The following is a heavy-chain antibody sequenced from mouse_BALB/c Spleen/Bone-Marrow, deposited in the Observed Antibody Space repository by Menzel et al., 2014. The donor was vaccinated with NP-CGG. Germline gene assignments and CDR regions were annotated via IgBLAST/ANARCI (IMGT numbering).Heavy chain of an antibody. CDR3: ARHRDAMDY. CDR2: ISSGGSYT. CDR1: GFTFSSYG. J-gene: IGHJ4*01. D-gene: IGHD3-3*01. V-gene: IGHV5-6*01. Sequence: VQLKESGGDLVKPGVSLKLSCAASGFTFSSYGMSWVRQTPDKRLEWVATISSGGSYTYYPDSVKGRFTISRDNAKNTLYLQMSSLKSENAAMYYCARHRDAMDYWGQGTSVTVSS.